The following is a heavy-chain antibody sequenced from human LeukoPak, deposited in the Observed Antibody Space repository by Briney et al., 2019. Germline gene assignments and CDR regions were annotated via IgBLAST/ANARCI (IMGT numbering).Heavy chain of an antibody. D-gene: IGHD5-18*01. Sequence: PGGSLRLSCAASGFTFSSYWMSWVRQAPGKGLEWVANIKQDGSEKYYVDSVKGRFTISRDNAKNSLYLQMNSLRAEDTAVYYCARGHDSYGSYFDYWGQGTLVTVSS. CDR1: GFTFSSYW. V-gene: IGHV3-7*01. CDR2: IKQDGSEK. J-gene: IGHJ4*02. CDR3: ARGHDSYGSYFDY.